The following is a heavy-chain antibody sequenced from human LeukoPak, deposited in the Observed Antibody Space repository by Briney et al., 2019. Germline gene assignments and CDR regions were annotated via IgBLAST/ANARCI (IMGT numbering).Heavy chain of an antibody. Sequence: SQTLSLTCAISEDSVSSNSAAWNWIRQSPSRGLEWLGRTYYRSKWYHDYSVSVKNRITINPDTSKNQFSLHLSSVTPEDTAVYYCARGPAAIDYWAQGTLVTVSS. J-gene: IGHJ4*02. CDR1: EDSVSSNSAA. V-gene: IGHV6-1*01. CDR2: TYYRSKWYH. D-gene: IGHD2-2*01. CDR3: ARGPAAIDY.